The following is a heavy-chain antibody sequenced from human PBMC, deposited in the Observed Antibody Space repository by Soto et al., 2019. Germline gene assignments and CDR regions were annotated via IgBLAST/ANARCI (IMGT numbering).Heavy chain of an antibody. V-gene: IGHV1-46*01. J-gene: IGHJ6*02. CDR1: GYTFSGYY. D-gene: IGHD6-19*01. CDR2: VNPSGGSP. CDR3: ARDPGIAVAGSDPYYYGMDV. Sequence: GASVKVSCKASGYTFSGYYIHWVRQAPGQGLEWMGVVNPSGGSPSYAQKFQGRVTMTRDTSTSTVYMELISLRSEDTALYYCARDPGIAVAGSDPYYYGMDVWGQGTRVTVSS.